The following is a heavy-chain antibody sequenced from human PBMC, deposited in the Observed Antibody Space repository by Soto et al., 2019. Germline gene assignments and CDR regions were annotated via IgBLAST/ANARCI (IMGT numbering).Heavy chain of an antibody. CDR3: ATGAKYQLQSYYYYGMDF. CDR1: GYTLTELS. V-gene: IGHV1-24*01. D-gene: IGHD2-2*01. J-gene: IGHJ6*02. Sequence: GASVKVSCKVSGYTLTELSMHWVRQAPVKGLEWMGGFDPEDGETIYAQKFQGRVTMTEDTSTDTAYMELSSLRSEDTAVYYCATGAKYQLQSYYYYGMDFWAQGPTVTVSS. CDR2: FDPEDGET.